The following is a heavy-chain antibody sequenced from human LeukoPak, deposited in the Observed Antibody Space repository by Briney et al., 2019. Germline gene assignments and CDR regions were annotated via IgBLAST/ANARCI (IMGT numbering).Heavy chain of an antibody. J-gene: IGHJ3*02. CDR2: INPNSGGT. V-gene: IGHV1-2*02. Sequence: ASVTVSCKASGYTFTGYYMHWVRQAPGQGLEWMGWINPNSGGTNYAQKFQGRVTKTRRTSISTAYMELSRLRSDDTAVYYCARPLYDSSGYSAFDIWGQGTMVTVSS. CDR1: GYTFTGYY. D-gene: IGHD3-22*01. CDR3: ARPLYDSSGYSAFDI.